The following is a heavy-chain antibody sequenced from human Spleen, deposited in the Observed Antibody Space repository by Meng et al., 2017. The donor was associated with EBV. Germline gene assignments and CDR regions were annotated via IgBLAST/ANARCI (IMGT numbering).Heavy chain of an antibody. V-gene: IGHV4-39*07. J-gene: IGHJ4*02. CDR3: ARSYGGTSDN. CDR2: IFYSGTT. CDR1: GGSISSSSYN. D-gene: IGHD4-23*01. Sequence: QPQLQESGPGLVRPSATLSLTCTVSGGSISSSSYNWGWIRQPPGKGLEWIGYIFYSGTTNYNPSLKSRLTMSVDTSKNQFSLKLSSVTAADTAVYFCARSYGGTSDNWGQGALGTVGS.